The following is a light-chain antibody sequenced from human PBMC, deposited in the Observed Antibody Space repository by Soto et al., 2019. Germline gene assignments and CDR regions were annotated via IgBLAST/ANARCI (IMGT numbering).Light chain of an antibody. CDR2: DVS. J-gene: IGLJ1*01. Sequence: QSALTQPRSVSGSPGQSVTFSCTGTSGDVGGYNFVSWYQVHPGKAPKLMIFDVSQRPSGVPDRFSGSKSANTASLTISGLQAEDEADYYCSSYTSSSTLCVFGTGTKVTVL. CDR1: SGDVGGYNF. V-gene: IGLV2-11*01. CDR3: SSYTSSSTLCV.